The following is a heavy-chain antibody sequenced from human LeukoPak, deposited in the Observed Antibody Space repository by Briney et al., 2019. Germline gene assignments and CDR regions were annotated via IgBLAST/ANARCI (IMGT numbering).Heavy chain of an antibody. V-gene: IGHV3-30-3*01. Sequence: GESLRLSCAASGFTFSSYAMHWVRQAPGKGLEWVAVISYDGSNKYYADSVKGRFTISRDNSKNTLCLQMNSLRAEDTAVYYCARDPESIAAAGTLPYFPIDYWGQGTLVTVSS. CDR2: ISYDGSNK. CDR3: ARDPESIAAAGTLPYFPIDY. D-gene: IGHD6-13*01. CDR1: GFTFSSYA. J-gene: IGHJ4*02.